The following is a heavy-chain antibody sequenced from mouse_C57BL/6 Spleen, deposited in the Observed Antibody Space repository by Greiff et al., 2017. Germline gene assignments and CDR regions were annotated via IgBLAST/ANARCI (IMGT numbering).Heavy chain of an antibody. V-gene: IGHV1-69*01. J-gene: IGHJ4*01. Sequence: QVQLKQPGAELVMPGASVKLSCKASGYTFTSYWMHWVKQRPGQGLEWIGEIDPSDSYTNYNQKFKGKSTLTVDKSSSTAYMQLSSLTSEDSAVYYCARVYYGSSYDYAMDYWGQGTSGTVSS. D-gene: IGHD1-1*01. CDR2: IDPSDSYT. CDR1: GYTFTSYW. CDR3: ARVYYGSSYDYAMDY.